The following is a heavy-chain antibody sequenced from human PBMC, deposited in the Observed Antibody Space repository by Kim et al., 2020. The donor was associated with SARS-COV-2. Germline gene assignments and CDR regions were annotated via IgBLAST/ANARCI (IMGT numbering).Heavy chain of an antibody. D-gene: IGHD5-18*01. CDR1: GFTFNTYW. J-gene: IGHJ4*02. V-gene: IGHV3-7*01. Sequence: GGSLRLSCAASGFTFNTYWMSWVRQAPGKGLEWVATISQPGSEKYYVDSVKGRFTISRDNAKNSLYLQMNSLRAGDTAVYYCARLVISYSYGLDYWGQGTLVTVSP. CDR3: ARLVISYSYGLDY. CDR2: ISQPGSEK.